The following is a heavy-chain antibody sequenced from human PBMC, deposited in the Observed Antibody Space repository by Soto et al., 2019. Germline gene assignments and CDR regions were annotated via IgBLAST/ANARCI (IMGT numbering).Heavy chain of an antibody. CDR3: ARDSILPGTTWPPPLDY. V-gene: IGHV3-30-3*01. J-gene: IGHJ4*02. Sequence: QVQLVESGGGVVQPGRSLRLSCAASGFTFSSNAMHWVRQAPGKGLEWVAVMSYDGSNEYYADSVKGRFTISRDNSKNPVYLQMNSLRAEDTAVYYCARDSILPGTTWPPPLDYWCQGTLVTVSS. CDR2: MSYDGSNE. D-gene: IGHD4-17*01. CDR1: GFTFSSNA.